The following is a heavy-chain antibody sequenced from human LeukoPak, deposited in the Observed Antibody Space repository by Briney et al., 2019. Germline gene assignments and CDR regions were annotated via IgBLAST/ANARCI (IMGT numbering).Heavy chain of an antibody. V-gene: IGHV3-15*01. CDR1: GFTFSDAW. D-gene: IGHD3-9*01. J-gene: IGHJ4*02. Sequence: GGSLRLSCAASGFTFSDAWMSWVRQAPGEGLEWVGRIKSKTDGGTTNYAAPVKGRFSISRDDSINTLYLQMNSLQTEDTAVYYCTTDLYYDILTGYYLPDYWGQGTLVTVSS. CDR3: TTDLYYDILTGYYLPDY. CDR2: IKSKTDGGTT.